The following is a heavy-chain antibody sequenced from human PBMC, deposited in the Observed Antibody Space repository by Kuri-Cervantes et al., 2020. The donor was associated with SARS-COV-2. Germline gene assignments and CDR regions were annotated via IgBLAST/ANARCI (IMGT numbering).Heavy chain of an antibody. J-gene: IGHJ4*02. D-gene: IGHD5-24*01. Sequence: GGSLRLSCKGSGYSFTSYWIGWVRQMPGKGLEWMGIIYPGDSDTRYSPSFQGQVTLSADKSISTAYLQWSSLKASDTAMYYCARARRDGYKGPLDWGQGTLVTVSS. CDR1: GYSFTSYW. CDR3: ARARRDGYKGPLD. V-gene: IGHV5-51*01. CDR2: IYPGDSDT.